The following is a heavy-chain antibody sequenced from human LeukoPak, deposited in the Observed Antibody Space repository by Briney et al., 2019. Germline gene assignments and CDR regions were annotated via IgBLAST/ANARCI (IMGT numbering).Heavy chain of an antibody. Sequence: PGGSLRLSCTASGFSFSTFWMNWVRQAPGKGLEWVANIKHDGSVKYHVDSVKGRFTISRDNAMQSLYLQMNSLRAEDTAVYYCAGGVSYWGRGTLVTVTS. V-gene: IGHV3-7*04. CDR1: GFSFSTFW. CDR3: AGGVSY. CDR2: IKHDGSVK. J-gene: IGHJ4*02.